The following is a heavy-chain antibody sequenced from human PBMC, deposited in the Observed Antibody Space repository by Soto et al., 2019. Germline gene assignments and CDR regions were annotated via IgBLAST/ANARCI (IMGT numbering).Heavy chain of an antibody. CDR3: AKPVTETSYYYYYYMDV. J-gene: IGHJ6*03. CDR2: ISGSGGST. Sequence: GGSLRLSCAASGFTFSSYAMSWVRQAPGKGLEWVSAISGSGGSTYYADSVKGRFTISRDNSKNTLYLQMNSLRAEDTAVYYCAKPVTETSYYYYYYMDVWGKGTTVTVSS. CDR1: GFTFSSYA. V-gene: IGHV3-23*01. D-gene: IGHD4-17*01.